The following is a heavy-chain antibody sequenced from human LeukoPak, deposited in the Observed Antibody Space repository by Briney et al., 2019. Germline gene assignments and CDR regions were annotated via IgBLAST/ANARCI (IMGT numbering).Heavy chain of an antibody. D-gene: IGHD2-8*01. V-gene: IGHV3-48*02. J-gene: IGHJ4*02. CDR1: GFTFSSYA. CDR2: ISGSSSTT. CDR3: ARGFVYYYDY. Sequence: GGSLRLSCAASGFTFSSYAMNWVRQAPGKGLEWISYISGSSSTTYHADSVKGRFTISRDNSKNSLYLQMNSLRDEDTAVYYCARGFVYYYDYWGQGTLVTVSS.